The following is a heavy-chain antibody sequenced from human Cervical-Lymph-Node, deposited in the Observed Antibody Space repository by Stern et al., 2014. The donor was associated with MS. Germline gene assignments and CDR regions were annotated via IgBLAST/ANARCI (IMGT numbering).Heavy chain of an antibody. CDR3: ARGATQAFDP. CDR2: IYYSGST. V-gene: IGHV4-59*01. CDR1: GGSLSRYY. Sequence: VQLVESGPGLVKPSATLSLTCTVSGGSLSRYYSSSIRQPPGKGLEWIGYIYYSGSTNYNPSLKSRVTISVDTTKNQFSLKLSSVTAADTAVYYCARGATQAFDPWGQGTLVTVSS. J-gene: IGHJ5*02.